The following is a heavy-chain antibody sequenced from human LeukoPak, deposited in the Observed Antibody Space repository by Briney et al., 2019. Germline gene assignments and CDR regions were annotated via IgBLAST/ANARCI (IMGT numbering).Heavy chain of an antibody. CDR1: GFTFSSYE. CDR3: AEGLEYRFWGCPPPRAMDV. D-gene: IGHD3-16*01. J-gene: IGHJ6*02. V-gene: IGHV3-48*03. CDR2: ISSSGSTI. Sequence: GGSLRLSCAASGFTFSSYEMNWVRQAPGKGLEWVSYISSSGSTIYYADSVKGRFTISRDNAKNSLYLQMNSLRAEDTAVYYCAEGLEYRFWGCPPPRAMDVWGQGTTVTVSS.